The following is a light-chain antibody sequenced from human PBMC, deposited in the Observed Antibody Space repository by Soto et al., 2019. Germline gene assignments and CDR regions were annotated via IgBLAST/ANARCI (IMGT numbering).Light chain of an antibody. CDR2: KAS. CDR1: QTISSW. J-gene: IGKJ1*01. Sequence: DIQMTQSPSTLSGSVGDRVTITCRASQTISSWLAWYQQKPGKAPKLLIYKASTLKSGVPSRFSGSGSGTEFTLTIRSLQPEDVATYYCQKYNSALGTFGQGTKVDIK. CDR3: QKYNSALGT. V-gene: IGKV1-5*03.